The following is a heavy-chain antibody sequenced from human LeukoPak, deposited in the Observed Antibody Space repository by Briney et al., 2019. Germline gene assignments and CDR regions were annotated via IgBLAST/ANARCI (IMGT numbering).Heavy chain of an antibody. J-gene: IGHJ4*02. D-gene: IGHD3-16*01. V-gene: IGHV1-69*13. CDR1: GGTFSSYA. CDR2: IIPIFGTA. Sequence: SVTVSCKASGGTFSSYAISWVRQAPGQGLEWMGGIIPIFGTANYAQKFQGRVTITADESTSTAYVELSSLRSEDTAVYYCARSITITWEGISFFDYWGQGTLVTVSS. CDR3: ARSITITWEGISFFDY.